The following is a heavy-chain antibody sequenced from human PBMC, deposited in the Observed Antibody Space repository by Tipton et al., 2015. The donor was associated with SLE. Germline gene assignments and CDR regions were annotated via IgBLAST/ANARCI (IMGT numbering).Heavy chain of an antibody. CDR2: IRWNSGSI. D-gene: IGHD3-10*01. CDR3: AKDTDYYGQGHYFDY. J-gene: IGHJ4*02. V-gene: IGHV3-9*01. Sequence: SLRLSCAASGFTFDDYAMHWVRQAPGKGLEWVSGIRWNSGSIGYADSVKGRFTISRDNAKNSLYLQMNSLRAEDTALYYCAKDTDYYGQGHYFDYWGQGTLVTVSS. CDR1: GFTFDDYA.